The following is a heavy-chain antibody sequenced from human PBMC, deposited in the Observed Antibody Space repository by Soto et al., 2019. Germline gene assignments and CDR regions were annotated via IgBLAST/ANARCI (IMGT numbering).Heavy chain of an antibody. D-gene: IGHD3-3*01. Sequence: SHLHSSAAYGLTCVNYYMSWIRQPTGNGREWVSYISSSSSYTNYADSVKGRFTISRDKAKNSLYLQMNGLRAEVTVVYYCAGGRNYYFWSGYKTFDYWCQGSLVTVSS. CDR1: GLTCVNYY. J-gene: IGHJ4*02. CDR3: AGGRNYYFWSGYKTFDY. CDR2: ISSSSSYT. V-gene: IGHV3-11*06.